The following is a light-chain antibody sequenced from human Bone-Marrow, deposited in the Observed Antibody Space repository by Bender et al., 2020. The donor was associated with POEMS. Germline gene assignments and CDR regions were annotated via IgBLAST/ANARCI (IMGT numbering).Light chain of an antibody. CDR1: ALPKQY. CDR2: RDT. CDR3: QSADSSGNHRV. V-gene: IGLV3-25*03. J-gene: IGLJ3*02. Sequence: SYELTQPPSVSVSPGQTARISCSGDALPKQYAFWYQQTPGQAPVLVMYRDTERPSGIPERFSGSTSGTTVTLIITGVQAEDEADYYCQSADSSGNHRVFGGWTKLTVL.